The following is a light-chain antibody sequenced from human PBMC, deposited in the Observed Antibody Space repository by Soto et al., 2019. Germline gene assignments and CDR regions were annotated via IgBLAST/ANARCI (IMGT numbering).Light chain of an antibody. Sequence: QSALTQPRSVSGSPGQSVTISCTGTSSDVGGYNYVSWYQQHPGKAPKLMIYDVSKRPSGVPDRFSGSKSGNTASLTISGRQAEDEADYYCCIYAGSFYVVFGGGTMMTVL. CDR3: CIYAGSFYVV. CDR2: DVS. CDR1: SSDVGGYNY. V-gene: IGLV2-11*01. J-gene: IGLJ2*01.